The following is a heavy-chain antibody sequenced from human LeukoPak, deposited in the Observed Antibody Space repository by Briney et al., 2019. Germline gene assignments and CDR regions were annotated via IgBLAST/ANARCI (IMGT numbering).Heavy chain of an antibody. D-gene: IGHD2-2*01. CDR1: GFTFSTSA. CDR3: ARDEGYCSSTSCYSWYDY. CDR2: ISYDGSNK. V-gene: IGHV3-30-3*01. J-gene: IGHJ4*02. Sequence: GGSLRLSCAASGFTFSTSAINWIRQAPGEGLQWVAVISYDGSNKYYADSVKGRFTISRDNSKNTLYLQMNSLRAEDTAVYYCARDEGYCSSTSCYSWYDYWGQGTLVTVSS.